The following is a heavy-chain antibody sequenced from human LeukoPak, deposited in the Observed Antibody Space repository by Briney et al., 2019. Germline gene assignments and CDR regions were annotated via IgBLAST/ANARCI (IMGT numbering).Heavy chain of an antibody. CDR3: ATETRELRYFDWLLYFDP. D-gene: IGHD3-9*01. V-gene: IGHV1-2*06. J-gene: IGHJ5*02. CDR1: GYTFTGYY. Sequence: ASVKVSCKASGYTFTGYYMHWVGQAPGQRLEWMGRINPNSGGTNYAQKFQGRVTMTRDTSISTAYMELSRLRSDDTAVYYCATETRELRYFDWLLYFDPWGQGTLLTVSS. CDR2: INPNSGGT.